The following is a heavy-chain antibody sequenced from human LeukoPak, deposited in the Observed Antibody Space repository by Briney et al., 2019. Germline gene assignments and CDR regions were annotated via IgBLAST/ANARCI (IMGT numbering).Heavy chain of an antibody. V-gene: IGHV4-61*08. CDR3: ARLQGGYNWNRNWFDP. J-gene: IGHJ5*02. Sequence: SQTLSLTCAVSGGSISSGGYSWSWIRQPPGKGLEWIGYIYYSGSTNYNPSLKSRVTISVDTSKNQFSLKLSSVTAADTAVYYCARLQGGYNWNRNWFDPWGQGTLVTVSS. CDR2: IYYSGST. CDR1: GGSISSGGYS. D-gene: IGHD1-20*01.